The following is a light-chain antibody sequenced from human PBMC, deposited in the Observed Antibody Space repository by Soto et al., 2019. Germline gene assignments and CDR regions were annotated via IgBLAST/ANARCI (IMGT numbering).Light chain of an antibody. CDR1: SSNIGSNS. Sequence: ELTQPPSASGTPGQRVTISCSGSSSNIGSNSVNWYQQLPGTAPKLLIYSNNQRPSGVPDRFSGSKSGTSASLAISGLQSEDEADYYCAAWDDSLDGQVFGTGTKLTVL. CDR3: AAWDDSLDGQV. V-gene: IGLV1-44*01. CDR2: SNN. J-gene: IGLJ1*01.